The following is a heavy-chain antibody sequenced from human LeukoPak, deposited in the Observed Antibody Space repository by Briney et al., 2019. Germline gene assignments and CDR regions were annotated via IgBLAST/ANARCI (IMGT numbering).Heavy chain of an antibody. J-gene: IGHJ4*02. V-gene: IGHV1-18*01. Sequence: ASVKVSCKASGYTFTSYGISWVRQAPGQGLERMGWISAYNGNTNYAQKLQGRVTMTTDTSTSTAYMELRSLRSDDTAVYYCARRYCSSTSCDYYFDYWGQGTLVTVSS. CDR3: ARRYCSSTSCDYYFDY. CDR2: ISAYNGNT. CDR1: GYTFTSYG. D-gene: IGHD2-2*01.